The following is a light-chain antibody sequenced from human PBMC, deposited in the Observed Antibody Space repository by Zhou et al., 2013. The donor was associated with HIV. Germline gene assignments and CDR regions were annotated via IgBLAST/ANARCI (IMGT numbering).Light chain of an antibody. CDR2: AAS. CDR1: QSISGY. Sequence: DIQMTQSPSSLSASVGDTVTITCRASQSISGYLNWYQQKPGKAPMLLIYAASSLQSGVPSSFSGSGSGTDFTLTISSLQPEDFATYYCQQSYSRRSFGQGTKLEIK. V-gene: IGKV1-39*01. J-gene: IGKJ2*04. CDR3: QQSYSRRS.